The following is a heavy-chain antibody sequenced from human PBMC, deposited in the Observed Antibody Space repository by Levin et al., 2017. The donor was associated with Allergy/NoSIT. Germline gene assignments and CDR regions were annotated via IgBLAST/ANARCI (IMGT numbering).Heavy chain of an antibody. Sequence: GGSLRLSCAASGFTFTSYAMTWVRQAPGKGLEWVSTISNTGDNTYYADSVKGRFTISRDHSMNTLYLQMNSLRAEDTAVYYCAKWEYGGTWYSPSFDYWGQGTLVTVSS. CDR2: ISNTGDNT. CDR3: AKWEYGGTWYSPSFDY. D-gene: IGHD6-13*01. CDR1: GFTFTSYA. J-gene: IGHJ4*02. V-gene: IGHV3-23*01.